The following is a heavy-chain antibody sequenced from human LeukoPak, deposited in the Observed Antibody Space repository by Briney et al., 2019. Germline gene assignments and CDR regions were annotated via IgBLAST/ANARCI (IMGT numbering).Heavy chain of an antibody. V-gene: IGHV3-73*01. CDR3: TRHLIGSTPFDY. D-gene: IGHD2-15*01. Sequence: GGSLKLSCAASGFTFSDSAFHWVRQASGKGLEWVVRIRSKPNSYATAYTASVKGRFTISRDDSKNMAYLQMNSLNTEDTAMYYCTRHLIGSTPFDYWGQGTLVSVSS. J-gene: IGHJ4*02. CDR2: IRSKPNSYAT. CDR1: GFTFSDSA.